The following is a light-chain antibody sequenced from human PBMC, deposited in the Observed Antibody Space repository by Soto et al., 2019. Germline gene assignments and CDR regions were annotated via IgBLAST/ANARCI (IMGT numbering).Light chain of an antibody. CDR1: QSVGTF. CDR3: QQCNSWPQWT. J-gene: IGKJ1*01. CDR2: DAS. V-gene: IGKV3-11*01. Sequence: EIVLTQSPATLTLSPGERATLSCRASQSVGTFVAWYQQKPGQAPRLLIYDASNRAAGIPARFSGSGSGTDFTLTFSRLEPEDFAVYYCQQCNSWPQWTFGPGTKVDI.